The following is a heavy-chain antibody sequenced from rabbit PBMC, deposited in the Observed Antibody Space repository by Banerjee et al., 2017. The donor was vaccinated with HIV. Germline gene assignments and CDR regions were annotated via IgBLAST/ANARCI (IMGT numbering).Heavy chain of an antibody. D-gene: IGHD6-1*01. J-gene: IGHJ2*01. CDR1: GFSISSSNW. CDR2: IVNSDGKT. CDR3: ARGAAYGYAGTFDP. Sequence: QQQLVESGGGLVKPGASLTLTCKASGFSISSSNWICWVRQAPGKGLEWIACIVNSDGKTDYASWAKGRFTMSKSSSTTVTLQMNSLTGADTATYFCARGAAYGYAGTFDPWGPGTLVTVS. V-gene: IGHV1S45*01.